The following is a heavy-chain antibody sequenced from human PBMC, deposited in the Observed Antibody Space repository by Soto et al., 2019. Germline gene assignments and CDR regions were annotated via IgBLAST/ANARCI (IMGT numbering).Heavy chain of an antibody. CDR1: GGSIRNVY. J-gene: IGHJ4*01. V-gene: IGHV4-59*01. Sequence: KSSETLSLTCSVSGGSIRNVYWSWIRQSPGKRLEWIGFIFHSGNAKYNPSLKSRVTMSIDTSRNQISLSLDSVTAADTAIYFCARAHAPTLPFDSWGQGTLVTVSS. CDR3: ARAHAPTLPFDS. CDR2: IFHSGNA. D-gene: IGHD2-15*01.